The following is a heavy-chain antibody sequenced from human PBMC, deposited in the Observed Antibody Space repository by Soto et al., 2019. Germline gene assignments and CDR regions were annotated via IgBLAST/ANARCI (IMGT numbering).Heavy chain of an antibody. V-gene: IGHV4-34*01. CDR1: GGSFSGYY. CDR3: ARGMGRDGYNFHY. D-gene: IGHD5-12*01. J-gene: IGHJ4*02. Sequence: SETLSLTCAVYGGSFSGYYWSWTRQPPGKGLEWIGEINHSGSTNYNPSLKSRVTISVDTSKNQFSLKLSSVTAADTAVYYCARGMGRDGYNFHYWGQGTLVTVSS. CDR2: INHSGST.